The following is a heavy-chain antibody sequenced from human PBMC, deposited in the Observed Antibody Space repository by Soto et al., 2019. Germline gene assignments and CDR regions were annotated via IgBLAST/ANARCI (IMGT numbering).Heavy chain of an antibody. J-gene: IGHJ6*03. CDR1: GYTFTSYG. V-gene: IGHV1-18*01. CDR2: ISAYNGNT. Sequence: ASVKVSCKASGYTFTSYGISWVRQAPGQGLEWMGWISAYNGNTNYAQKLQGRVTMTTDTSTSTAYMELRSLRSDDTAVYYCAREWGMVYATYYYYYYMDVWGKGTTVTVSS. D-gene: IGHD2-8*01. CDR3: AREWGMVYATYYYYYYMDV.